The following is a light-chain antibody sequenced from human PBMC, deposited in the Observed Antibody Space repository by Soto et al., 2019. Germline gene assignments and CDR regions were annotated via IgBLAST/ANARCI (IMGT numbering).Light chain of an antibody. J-gene: IGKJ4*01. CDR1: QSVSSN. CDR3: QQYNNWPPLT. V-gene: IGKV3-15*01. CDR2: GAS. Sequence: EIVMTQSLDTLSVSPGERATLSCMASQSVSSNLAWYQQKPGQAPRLLIYGASTRATGIPARFSGSGSGTEFTLTISSLQSEDFAVYYCQQYNNWPPLTFGGGTTVEIK.